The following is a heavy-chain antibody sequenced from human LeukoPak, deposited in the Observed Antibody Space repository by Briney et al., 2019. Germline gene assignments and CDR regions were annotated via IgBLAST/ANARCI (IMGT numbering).Heavy chain of an antibody. CDR3: AKDAPRYSSGWFDAFDI. J-gene: IGHJ3*02. V-gene: IGHV3-23*01. CDR1: GFTFSSYA. Sequence: GGSLRLSCAASGFTFSSYAMSWVRQAPGKGLEWVSAIIGSGGSTYYADSVKGRFTISRDNSKTTLYLQMNSLRAEDTAVYYCAKDAPRYSSGWFDAFDIWGQGTMVTVSS. D-gene: IGHD6-19*01. CDR2: IIGSGGST.